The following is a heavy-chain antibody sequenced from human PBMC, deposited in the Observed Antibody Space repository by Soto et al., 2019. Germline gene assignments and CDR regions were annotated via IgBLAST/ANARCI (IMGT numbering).Heavy chain of an antibody. V-gene: IGHV1-69*13. CDR3: AKDNEGGMDV. D-gene: IGHD1-1*01. CDR1: GGTFSSYA. CDR2: IIPIFGTA. J-gene: IGHJ6*02. Sequence: GASVKVSCKASGGTFSSYAISWVRQAPGQGLEWMGGIIPIFGTANYAQKFQGRVTITADESTSTAYMELSSLRSEDTAVYYCAKDNEGGMDVWGQGTTVTVSS.